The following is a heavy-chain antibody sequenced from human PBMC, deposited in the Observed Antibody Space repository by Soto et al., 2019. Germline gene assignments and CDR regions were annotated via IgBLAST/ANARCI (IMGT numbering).Heavy chain of an antibody. V-gene: IGHV4-34*01. D-gene: IGHD3-3*01. CDR1: GGSFSGYY. Sequence: AETLSLTCAVYGGSFSGYYWSWVRQPPGKGLEWIGEINHSGSTNYNPSLKSRVTISVDTSKNQFSLKLSSVTAADTAVYYCARGRGVVRKSYYYYGMDVWGQGTTVTVSS. CDR3: ARGRGVVRKSYYYYGMDV. CDR2: INHSGST. J-gene: IGHJ6*02.